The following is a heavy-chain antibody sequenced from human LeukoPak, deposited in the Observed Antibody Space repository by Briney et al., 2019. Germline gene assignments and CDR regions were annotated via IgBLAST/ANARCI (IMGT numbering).Heavy chain of an antibody. Sequence: GGSLRLSCAASGFTVNSNYMSWVRQAPGKGLQWVSILYSAGNTFYADSVKGRFAISRDDSRNTLYLQMNSLRAEDTAVYYCARERWLQSKYYFDYWGQGTLVTVSS. V-gene: IGHV3-53*01. J-gene: IGHJ4*02. D-gene: IGHD5-24*01. CDR1: GFTVNSNY. CDR3: ARERWLQSKYYFDY. CDR2: LYSAGNT.